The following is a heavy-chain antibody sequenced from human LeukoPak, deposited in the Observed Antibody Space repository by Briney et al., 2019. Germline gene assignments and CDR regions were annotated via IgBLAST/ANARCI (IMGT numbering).Heavy chain of an antibody. D-gene: IGHD3-10*01. CDR2: ISSSSSYI. J-gene: IGHJ4*02. CDR3: ARDPGTIWSDY. Sequence: PGGSLRLSCAASGLTFSSYSMNWVRQAPGKGLEWVSSISSSSSYIYYADSVKGRFAISRDNAKNSLYLQMNSLRAEDTAVYYCARDPGTIWSDYWGQGTLVTVSS. CDR1: GLTFSSYS. V-gene: IGHV3-21*01.